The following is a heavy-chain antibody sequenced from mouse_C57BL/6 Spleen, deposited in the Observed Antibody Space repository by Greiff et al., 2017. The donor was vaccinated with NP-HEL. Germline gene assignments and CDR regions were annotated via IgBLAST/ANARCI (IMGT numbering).Heavy chain of an antibody. J-gene: IGHJ2*01. Sequence: EVKVVESGGGLVKPGGSLKLSCAASGFTFSDYGMHWVRQAPEKGLEWVAYISSGSSTIYYAGTVKGRFTISRDNAKNTLFLQMTSLRSEDTAMYYCARKAYYDAREFDYWGQGTTLTVSS. D-gene: IGHD2-4*01. CDR3: ARKAYYDAREFDY. CDR2: ISSGSSTI. V-gene: IGHV5-17*01. CDR1: GFTFSDYG.